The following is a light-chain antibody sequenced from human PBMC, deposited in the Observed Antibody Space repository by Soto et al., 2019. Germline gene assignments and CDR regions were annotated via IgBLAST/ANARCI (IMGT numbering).Light chain of an antibody. CDR1: QSVNTN. CDR2: GAS. V-gene: IGKV3-15*01. J-gene: IGKJ1*01. Sequence: EIVMTQSPATLSVSLGERATLSCRASQSVNTNLAWYQQKPGQPPRLLIYGASTRATDIPARFSGSGSGTEFTLTISSLQSEDFAVYYCQQYNSWPFPLGQGTKVEIK. CDR3: QQYNSWPFP.